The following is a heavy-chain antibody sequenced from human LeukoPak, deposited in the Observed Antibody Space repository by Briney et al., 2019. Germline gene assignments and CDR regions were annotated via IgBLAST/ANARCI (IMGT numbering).Heavy chain of an antibody. CDR2: INHSGST. CDR1: GGSFSGYY. D-gene: IGHD5-24*01. J-gene: IGHJ4*02. V-gene: IGHV4-34*01. Sequence: SETLSLTCAVYGGSFSGYYWSWLRQPPGKGLEGIGEINHSGSTNYNPSLKSRVTISVDTSKNQFSLKLSSVTAADTAVYYCARGRRWLQSPFDYWGQGTLVTASS. CDR3: ARGRRWLQSPFDY.